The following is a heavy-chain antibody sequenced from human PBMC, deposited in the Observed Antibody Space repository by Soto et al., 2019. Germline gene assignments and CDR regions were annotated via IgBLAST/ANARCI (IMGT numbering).Heavy chain of an antibody. J-gene: IGHJ4*02. CDR2: IYHSGST. D-gene: IGHD2-15*01. CDR3: ARGQVVAAQH. V-gene: IGHV4-30-2*01. Sequence: QLQLQESGSGLLKPSQTLALTWAVSGGSISSGGYSWTWIRQPPGKGLQWIGYIYHSGSTYNNHSLKSRVTISEDRSKNNFSLKLSSVTGADTAVYYCARGQVVAAQHWGQGNLVTVSS. CDR1: GGSISSGGYS.